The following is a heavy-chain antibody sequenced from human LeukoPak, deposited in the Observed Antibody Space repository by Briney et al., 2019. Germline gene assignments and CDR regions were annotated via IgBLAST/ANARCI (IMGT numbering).Heavy chain of an antibody. V-gene: IGHV4-59*08. CDR3: AATPTSRHYSHDY. CDR1: GGSLSSFY. D-gene: IGHD2-15*01. CDR2: IYYSGDT. J-gene: IGHJ4*02. Sequence: SSETLSLTCIVSGGSLSSFYWSWIRQPPGKGLEWIGYIYYSGDTNYNPSLKSRITISIDTSESQFSLKLNSVTATDTAVYYCAATPTSRHYSHDYWGQGTLVTVSS.